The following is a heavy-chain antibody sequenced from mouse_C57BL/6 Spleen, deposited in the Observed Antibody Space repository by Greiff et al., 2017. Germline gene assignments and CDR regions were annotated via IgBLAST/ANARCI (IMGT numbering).Heavy chain of an antibody. D-gene: IGHD1-1*01. J-gene: IGHJ3*01. V-gene: IGHV6-6*01. CDR1: GFTFSDAW. CDR3: SRSLTAFYYYAY. Sequence: VQLKESGGGLVQPGGSMKLSCAASGFTFSDAWMDWVRQSPEKGLEWVAEIRNKTNNHATYYAESVKGRFTISRDDSKSSVYLQMNSLRAEDTVIYYCSRSLTAFYYYAYWGQGTLVTVSA. CDR2: IRNKTNNHAT.